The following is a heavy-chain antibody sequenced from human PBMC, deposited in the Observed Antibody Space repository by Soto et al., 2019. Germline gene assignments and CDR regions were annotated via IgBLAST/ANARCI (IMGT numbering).Heavy chain of an antibody. CDR2: IYYSGGT. V-gene: IGHV4-61*01. CDR3: AKDLGGY. J-gene: IGHJ4*02. CDR1: GGSVSSGSYY. Sequence: VQLQESGPGLVKPSETLSLTCTVSGGSVSSGSYYWSWIRQPPGKGLEWIGYIYYSGGTNYNPSLKSRVTISVDTSKNQFSLRLSSVTAADTAVYYCAKDLGGYWGQGTLVTVSS. D-gene: IGHD3-16*01.